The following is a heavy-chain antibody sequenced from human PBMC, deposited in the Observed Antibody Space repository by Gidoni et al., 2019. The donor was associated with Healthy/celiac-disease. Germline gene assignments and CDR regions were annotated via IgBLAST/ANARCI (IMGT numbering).Heavy chain of an antibody. CDR1: GGSISSYY. V-gene: IGHV4-4*07. J-gene: IGHJ2*01. Sequence: QVQLQESGPGLVKPSETLSLTCTVSGGSISSYYWSWIRQPAGKGLEWIGRIYTSGSTNYNPSLKSRVTMSVDTTKNQFSLKLSSVTAADTAVYYCASGGVITDYYDSSGYGAFDLWGRGTLVTVSS. CDR2: IYTSGST. CDR3: ASGGVITDYYDSSGYGAFDL. D-gene: IGHD3-22*01.